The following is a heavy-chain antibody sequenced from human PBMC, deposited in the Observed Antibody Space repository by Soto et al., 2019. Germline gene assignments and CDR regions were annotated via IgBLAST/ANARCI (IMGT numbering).Heavy chain of an antibody. CDR2: IIPMYGPA. D-gene: IGHD3-10*01. Sequence: QVPLVQSGAEVKKPGSSVTVSCKASGGTFSSYAIHWVRQAPGQGLEWMGRIIPMYGPAKYAQRFQGRVTITADESTTTVYMELTSLTSQDTAVYYCARVTSMVRGVIDNWFDPWGHGTLVTVSS. J-gene: IGHJ5*02. CDR3: ARVTSMVRGVIDNWFDP. V-gene: IGHV1-69*18. CDR1: GGTFSSYA.